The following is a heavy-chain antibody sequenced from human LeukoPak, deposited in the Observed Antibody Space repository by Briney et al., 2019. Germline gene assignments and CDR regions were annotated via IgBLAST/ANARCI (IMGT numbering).Heavy chain of an antibody. CDR2: IHGGGDVT. J-gene: IGHJ4*02. CDR1: GFTFSNYA. Sequence: PGGSLRLSCAASGFTFSNYAMNWVRQAPEKGLEWVSTIHGGGDVTYYADSVRGRFTISRDNSRNTLYLQMNSLRAEDTAVYYCAKGGGDSYFDYWGQGTLVTVSS. V-gene: IGHV3-23*01. CDR3: AKGGGDSYFDY. D-gene: IGHD2-21*02.